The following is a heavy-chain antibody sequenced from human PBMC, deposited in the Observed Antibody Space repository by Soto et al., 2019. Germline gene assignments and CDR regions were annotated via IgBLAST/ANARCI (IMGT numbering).Heavy chain of an antibody. J-gene: IGHJ5*02. CDR3: AREERKGIISWFDP. D-gene: IGHD2-21*01. CDR1: GGSVSGVDYF. CDR2: IYYTGIT. Sequence: SETLSLTCTVSGGSVSGVDYFWSWIRQSPGKGLEWIGYIYYTGITHLNPSLKSRLTRAVDTSKNEFSLKLTSVSAADTAVYFCAREERKGIISWFDPWGQGTPVTVSS. V-gene: IGHV4-30-4*01.